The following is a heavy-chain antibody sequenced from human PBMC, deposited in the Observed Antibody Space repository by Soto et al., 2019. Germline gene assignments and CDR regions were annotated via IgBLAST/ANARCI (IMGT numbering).Heavy chain of an antibody. J-gene: IGHJ4*02. CDR1: GYSFTSYC. V-gene: IGHV5-10-1*01. CDR3: ARLYYYDSSGYFAY. CDR2: IDPSDSYT. D-gene: IGHD3-22*01. Sequence: PWEPLKIPCKGSGYSFTSYCSSWVRQMNGKGLEWMGRIDPSDSYTNYSPSFQGHVTISADKSISTAYLQWSSLKASDTAMYYCARLYYYDSSGYFAYWXQGTLVTVSS.